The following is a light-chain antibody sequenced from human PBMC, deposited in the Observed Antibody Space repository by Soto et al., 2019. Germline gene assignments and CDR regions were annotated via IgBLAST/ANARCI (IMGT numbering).Light chain of an antibody. CDR1: QGIGDT. J-gene: IGKJ4*01. CDR3: QHYVTWPLT. Sequence: ETMMTQSPDTLSVSLGERATLSCRASQGIGDTLAWYQRKPGQTPRLLIYDTSIRATGVPARFSGSRSGAEFTLTISSLQSEDFAVYYCQHYVTWPLTFGGGTKVDIK. CDR2: DTS. V-gene: IGKV3-15*01.